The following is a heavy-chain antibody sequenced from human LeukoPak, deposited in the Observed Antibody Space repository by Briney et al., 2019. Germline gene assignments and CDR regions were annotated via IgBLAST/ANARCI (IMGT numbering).Heavy chain of an antibody. Sequence: PSETLSLTCTVSGGSISSGGYYWSWIRQHPGKGLEWIGYIYYSGSTYYNPSLKSRVTISVDTSKNQFSLKLSSVTAADTAVYYCARAPKYWYGDYGLGASYYYGMDVWGQGTTVTVSS. CDR1: GGSISSGGYY. CDR2: IYYSGST. J-gene: IGHJ6*02. CDR3: ARAPKYWYGDYGLGASYYYGMDV. V-gene: IGHV4-31*03. D-gene: IGHD4-17*01.